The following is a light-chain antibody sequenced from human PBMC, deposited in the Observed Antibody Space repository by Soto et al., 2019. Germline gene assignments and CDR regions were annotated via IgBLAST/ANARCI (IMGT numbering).Light chain of an antibody. J-gene: IGLJ1*01. V-gene: IGLV2-8*01. Sequence: LTHPPSASGSPGQSVTISCTGTSSDVGGYNYVSWYQQHPGKAPKLMIYEXSXRPSGVPDRFSGSKSGNTASLTVSGLQPEDEADYYCSSYAGSNKSVFGTGTKVTVL. CDR1: SSDVGGYNY. CDR3: SSYAGSNKSV. CDR2: EXS.